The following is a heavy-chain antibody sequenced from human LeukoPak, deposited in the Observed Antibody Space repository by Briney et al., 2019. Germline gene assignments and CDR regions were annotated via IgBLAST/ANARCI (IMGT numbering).Heavy chain of an antibody. Sequence: SETLSLTCTVSGGSISSHYWSWIRQPPGKGLEWIGYIYYSGSTNYNPSLKSRVTISVDTSKNQFSLKLSSVTAADTAVYYCARQEKYYYDSSGYYTYYFDYWGQGTLVTVSS. CDR3: ARQEKYYYDSSGYYTYYFDY. V-gene: IGHV4-59*08. D-gene: IGHD3-22*01. J-gene: IGHJ4*02. CDR2: IYYSGST. CDR1: GGSISSHY.